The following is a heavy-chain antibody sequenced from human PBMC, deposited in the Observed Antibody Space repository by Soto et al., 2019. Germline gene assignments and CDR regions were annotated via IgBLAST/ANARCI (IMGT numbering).Heavy chain of an antibody. V-gene: IGHV1-69*01. CDR3: ARSGYSYGHIFD. CDR2: ITPIFGTA. D-gene: IGHD5-18*01. J-gene: IGHJ4*02. CDR1: RDTFSNSG. Sequence: QVQLVQSGAEVKKPGSSVKVSCKAPRDTFSNSGFSWVRQVPGQGLQWMGGITPIFGTANYGDNFQGRVTITADEATGTVYMDLSSLRSDDTALYLCARSGYSYGHIFDWGQGTLITVSS.